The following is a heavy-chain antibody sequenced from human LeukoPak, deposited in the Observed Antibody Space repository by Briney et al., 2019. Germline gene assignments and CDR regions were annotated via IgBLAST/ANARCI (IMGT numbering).Heavy chain of an antibody. CDR1: GGSISSYY. J-gene: IGHJ6*02. V-gene: IGHV4-59*01. Sequence: SETLSLTCTVSGGSISSYYWRWIRQPPGKGLEWIGYIYHSGSTNYNPSLKSRVTISVDTSKNQFPLKLSSVTAADTAVYYCARDRAVRGVGYYYGMDVWGQGTTVTVSS. D-gene: IGHD3-10*01. CDR2: IYHSGST. CDR3: ARDRAVRGVGYYYGMDV.